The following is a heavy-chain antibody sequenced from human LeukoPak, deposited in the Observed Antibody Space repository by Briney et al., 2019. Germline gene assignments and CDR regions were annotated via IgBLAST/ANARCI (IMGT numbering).Heavy chain of an antibody. CDR3: ARLDRRDDDY. CDR2: IYYSGST. D-gene: IGHD2-21*01. J-gene: IGHJ4*02. V-gene: IGHV4-39*01. Sequence: SETLSLTCTVSGGSISSSSYYWGWIRQPPGKGLEWIGSIYYSGSTYYNPSLKSRVTISVDTSKNRFSLKLSSVTAADTAVYYCARLDRRDDDYWGQGTLVTASS. CDR1: GGSISSSSYY.